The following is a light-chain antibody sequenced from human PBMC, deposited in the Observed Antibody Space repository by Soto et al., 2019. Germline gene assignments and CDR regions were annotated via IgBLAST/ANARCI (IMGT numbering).Light chain of an antibody. CDR3: QQYNNWPFS. Sequence: ILMTQSPGTLSVSPGDRVTLSCRASQSVGNNLAWHQQKPGQAPRLLIYGASIRATGVPARFSGTGSETDFTLTISGLQSEDSAVYFCQQYNNWPFSFGQGTRLEIK. V-gene: IGKV3-15*01. J-gene: IGKJ5*01. CDR1: QSVGNN. CDR2: GAS.